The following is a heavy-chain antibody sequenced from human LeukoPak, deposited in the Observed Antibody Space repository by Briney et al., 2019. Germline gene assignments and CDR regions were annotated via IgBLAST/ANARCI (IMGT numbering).Heavy chain of an antibody. V-gene: IGHV3-30*04. CDR2: ISYDGSNK. CDR3: ARGVRIAVAGYIDY. CDR1: RFTFSSYA. Sequence: GGSLRLSCAASRFTFSSYAMHWVRQAPGKGLEWVAVISYDGSNKNYADSVKGRFTISRDNSKNTLYLQMNSLRAEDTAVYYCARGVRIAVAGYIDYWGQGTLVTVSS. J-gene: IGHJ4*02. D-gene: IGHD6-19*01.